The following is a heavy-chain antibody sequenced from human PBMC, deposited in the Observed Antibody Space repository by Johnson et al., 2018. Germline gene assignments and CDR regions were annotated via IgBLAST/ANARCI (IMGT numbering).Heavy chain of an antibody. CDR1: GFTFDDYA. D-gene: IGHD1-26*01. CDR3: AKDKAVGDYYYYGMDV. V-gene: IGHV3-9*01. Sequence: VQSGRSLRLXCAASGFTFDDYAMHWVRQGPGQGLEWVSGLSWNSGSIGYADSVKGRFTISRDNAKNTLYLQMNSLRAEDTALYYCAKDKAVGDYYYYGMDVWGQGTTVTVSS. J-gene: IGHJ6*02. CDR2: LSWNSGSI.